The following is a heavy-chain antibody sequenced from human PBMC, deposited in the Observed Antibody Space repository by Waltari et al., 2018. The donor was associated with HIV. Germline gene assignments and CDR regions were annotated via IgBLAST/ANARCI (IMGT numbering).Heavy chain of an antibody. V-gene: IGHV2-5*02. J-gene: IGHJ4*02. CDR1: GFSLSTSGVG. D-gene: IGHD3-16*01. CDR2: IYWDDDK. CDR3: GHIILSTLVPYFDY. Sequence: QITLKESGPTLVKPTQTLTLTCTFSGFSLSTSGVGVGWIRQPPGKALEWLALIYWDDDKRYSPSLKSRLTITKDTSKNQVVLTMTNMDPVDTATYYCGHIILSTLVPYFDYWGQGTLVTVSS.